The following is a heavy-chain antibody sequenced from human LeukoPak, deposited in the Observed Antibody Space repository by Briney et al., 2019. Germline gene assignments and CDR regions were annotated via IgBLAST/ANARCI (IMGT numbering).Heavy chain of an antibody. D-gene: IGHD2-2*01. V-gene: IGHV1-46*01. CDR1: GYTFTSYY. CDR3: ARKRTSSPFDF. Sequence: ASVKVSCKASGYTFTSYYMHWVRQAPGQGFEWIGLINPSGGSTSYAQKFQGRVTMTRDTSTSTVYMELSSLASEDTSVYYCARKRTSSPFDFWGQGTLITVSS. J-gene: IGHJ4*02. CDR2: INPSGGST.